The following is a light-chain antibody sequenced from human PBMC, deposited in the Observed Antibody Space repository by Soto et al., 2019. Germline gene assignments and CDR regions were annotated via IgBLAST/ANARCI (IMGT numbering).Light chain of an antibody. V-gene: IGKV3-11*01. CDR2: DAS. CDR1: PSVSSY. Sequence: ELVLTQSPATLSLSPGERATLSCRASPSVSSYLAWYQQKPGQAPRLLISDASNRATGIPARFSGSGSGTAFTHTISSLEPEDFAVYYCQQRSNWPPYTFGQGTKLEIK. CDR3: QQRSNWPPYT. J-gene: IGKJ2*01.